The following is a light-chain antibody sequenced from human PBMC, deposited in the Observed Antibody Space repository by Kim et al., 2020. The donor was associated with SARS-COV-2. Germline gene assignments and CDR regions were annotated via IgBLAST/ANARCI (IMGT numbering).Light chain of an antibody. J-gene: IGKJ4*01. Sequence: PGAQAALSCRSSQSLVISLACYHQQPGQAPRLLIYDASHRATGIPDRFSGSGSGTDFTLTIRSLEPEDFAIYYCQQRNNWSPAVTFGGGTKVDIK. CDR1: QSLVIS. CDR2: DAS. V-gene: IGKV3-11*01. CDR3: QQRNNWSPAVT.